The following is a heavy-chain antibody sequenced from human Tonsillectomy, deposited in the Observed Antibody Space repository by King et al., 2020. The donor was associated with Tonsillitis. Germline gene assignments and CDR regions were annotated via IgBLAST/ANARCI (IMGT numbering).Heavy chain of an antibody. CDR2: IYYSGST. V-gene: IGHV4-59*01. Sequence: VQLQESGPRLVKPSETLSLTCTVSGGSISSYYWSWIRQPPGKGLEWIGYIYYSGSTNYNPPLKSRVTISVDTSKNQFSLKLSSVTAADTAGYYCARDQSYYYDSSDRYSDLWSRGTLVTVSS. CDR1: GGSISSYY. CDR3: ARDQSYYYDSSDRYSDL. J-gene: IGHJ2*01. D-gene: IGHD3-22*01.